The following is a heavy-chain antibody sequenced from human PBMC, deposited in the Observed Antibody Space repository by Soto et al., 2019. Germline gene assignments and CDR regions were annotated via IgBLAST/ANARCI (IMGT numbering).Heavy chain of an antibody. Sequence: PSEPLSLTCTFSGGSIGNSYWSWIRQSPGKGLEWIGYIYYSGSSNYNPSLKSRVSISVDTSKNQFSLKLSSVTAADTAVYYCARHSSSWPIFDYWGQGTLVTVS. CDR1: GGSIGNSY. CDR3: ARHSSSWPIFDY. CDR2: IYYSGSS. D-gene: IGHD6-13*01. V-gene: IGHV4-59*08. J-gene: IGHJ4*02.